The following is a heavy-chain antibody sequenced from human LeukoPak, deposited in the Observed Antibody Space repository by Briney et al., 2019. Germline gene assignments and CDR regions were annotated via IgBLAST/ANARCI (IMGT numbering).Heavy chain of an antibody. CDR1: GFTFSSYA. Sequence: GGSLRLSCAASGFTFSSYAMSWVRQAPGKGLEWVSAISGSGGNTYYADSVKGRFTISRDNSKNTLYLQMNSLRAEDTAVYYCAKSQFIVVVVAAGGVGAFDIWGQGTMATVSS. J-gene: IGHJ3*02. CDR3: AKSQFIVVVVAAGGVGAFDI. D-gene: IGHD2-15*01. V-gene: IGHV3-23*01. CDR2: ISGSGGNT.